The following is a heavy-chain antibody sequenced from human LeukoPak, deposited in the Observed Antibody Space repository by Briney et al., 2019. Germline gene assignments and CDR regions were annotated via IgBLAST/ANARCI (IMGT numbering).Heavy chain of an antibody. CDR3: ARASDYDSSGYHVPLEFRYYYYYMDV. CDR2: INHSGST. J-gene: IGHJ6*03. CDR1: GGSFSGYY. V-gene: IGHV4-34*01. D-gene: IGHD3-22*01. Sequence: KPSETLSLTCAVYGGSFSGYYWSWIRQPPGKGLEWIGEINHSGSTNYNPSLKSRVTISVDTSKNQFSLKLSSVTAADTAVYYCARASDYDSSGYHVPLEFRYYYYYMDVWGKGTTVTVSS.